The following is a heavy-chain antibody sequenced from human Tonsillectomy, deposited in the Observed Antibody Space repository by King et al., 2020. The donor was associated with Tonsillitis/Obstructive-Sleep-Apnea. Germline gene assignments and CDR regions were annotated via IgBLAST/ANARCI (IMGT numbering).Heavy chain of an antibody. D-gene: IGHD2-2*01. CDR1: GFTFSTHN. CDR3: ERDSGGCSSTNCQRFDY. J-gene: IGHJ4*02. V-gene: IGHV3-48*02. Sequence: VQLVESVGGLVQPGGSLRLSCAASGFTFSTHNMNWVRPAPWKGLEWGSHISTSGKIYHADSVKGRITISRDNAKNSLYLQMNSLRDEDTAVYYCERDSGGCSSTNCQRFDYWGQGTLVTVSS. CDR2: ISTSGKI.